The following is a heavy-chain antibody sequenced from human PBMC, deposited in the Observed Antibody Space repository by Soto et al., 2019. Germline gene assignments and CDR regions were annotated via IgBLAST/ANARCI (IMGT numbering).Heavy chain of an antibody. CDR3: ARTPAAMITDRYNWFDS. D-gene: IGHD3-16*01. Sequence: QVQLQESGGGVVKTGGSLRLSCVASGFTFADYAMHWVRRIQGKGLEWVAVISYSGDRQYYAESVKGRFTISRDNSKKTLYLQMFSLTSEDSAVFYCARTPAAMITDRYNWFDSWGPGTQVTVSS. J-gene: IGHJ5*01. CDR2: ISYSGDRQ. V-gene: IGHV3-30*01. CDR1: GFTFADYA.